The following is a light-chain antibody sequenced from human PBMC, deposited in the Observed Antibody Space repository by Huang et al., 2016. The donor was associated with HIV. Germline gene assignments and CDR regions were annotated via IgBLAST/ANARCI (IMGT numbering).Light chain of an antibody. J-gene: IGKJ4*01. CDR1: QSVRSN. CDR2: GAA. Sequence: EIVMTQSPATLSVSPGERATLSCRASQSVRSNLAWYQQKPGQAPRLRIYGAATRATGIPARFSGSGSETEFTLTISSLQSEDFAVYYCQQYNNWPPLTFGGGTKVEIK. CDR3: QQYNNWPPLT. V-gene: IGKV3-15*01.